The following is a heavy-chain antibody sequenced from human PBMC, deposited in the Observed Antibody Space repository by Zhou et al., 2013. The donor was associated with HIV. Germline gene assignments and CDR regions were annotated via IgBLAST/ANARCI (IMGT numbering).Heavy chain of an antibody. CDR1: GYTFTGYY. CDR2: ISGYNGDT. Sequence: QVQLVQSGAEVKKPGASVKVSCKASGYTFTGYYMHWVRQAPGQGLEWMGWISGYNGDTKYAQKFQGRVTMTTDTSTSTAYMEVRSLRSDDTAVYYCGRVLLDRSDYWGQGTLVTVSS. V-gene: IGHV1-18*04. J-gene: IGHJ4*02. CDR3: GRVLLDRSDY.